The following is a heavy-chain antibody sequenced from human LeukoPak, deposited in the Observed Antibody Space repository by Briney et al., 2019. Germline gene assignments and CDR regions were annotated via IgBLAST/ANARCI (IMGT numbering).Heavy chain of an antibody. CDR2: INQDGSEK. D-gene: IGHD4-17*01. CDR3: ARDTTHTHYGDAFDL. CDR1: GFTFSTYW. V-gene: IGHV3-7*01. J-gene: IGHJ3*01. Sequence: GGSLRLSCAGSGFTFSTYWMSWVRQAPGKGLEGVGHINQDGSEKNFVDSVKGRFTISRDNAKNSLYLQLNRLRVEDTATYFCARDTTHTHYGDAFDLWGQGTLVAVSS.